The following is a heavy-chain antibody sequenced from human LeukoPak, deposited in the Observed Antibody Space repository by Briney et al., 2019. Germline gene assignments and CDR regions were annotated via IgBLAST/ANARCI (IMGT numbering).Heavy chain of an antibody. Sequence: GASVKVSCEASGYTFTSYAMHWVRQAPGQGLEWMGWITPSGGTNYPQKSQGRGAITRDTSITTAYMDLSRLTSDDTAVYYCARDRYGDGFAHFDYWGQGALVTVSS. CDR3: ARDRYGDGFAHFDY. CDR1: GYTFTSYA. V-gene: IGHV1-2*02. J-gene: IGHJ4*02. D-gene: IGHD5-24*01. CDR2: ITPSGGT.